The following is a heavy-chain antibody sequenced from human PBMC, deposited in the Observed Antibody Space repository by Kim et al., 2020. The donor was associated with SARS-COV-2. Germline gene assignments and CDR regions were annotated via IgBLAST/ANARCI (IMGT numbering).Heavy chain of an antibody. CDR3: ARDSGGYCSSTSCYTAATSLWGGMDV. CDR1: GFTFSSYW. Sequence: GGSLRLSCAASGFTFSSYWMHWVRQAPGKGLVWVSRINSDGSSTSYADSVKGRFTISRDNAKNTLYLQMNSLRAEDTAVYYCARDSGGYCSSTSCYTAATSLWGGMDVWGQGTTVTVSS. V-gene: IGHV3-74*01. D-gene: IGHD2-2*02. J-gene: IGHJ6*02. CDR2: INSDGSST.